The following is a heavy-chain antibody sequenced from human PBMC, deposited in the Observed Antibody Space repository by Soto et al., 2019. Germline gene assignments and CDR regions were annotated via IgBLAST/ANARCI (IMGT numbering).Heavy chain of an antibody. V-gene: IGHV1-18*01. Sequence: GASVKVSCKASGYTFTSYGISWVRQAPGQGLEWMGWISAYNGNTNYAQKLQGRVTMTTDTSTSTAYMELRSLRSDDTAVYYCARDQEDCSGGSCYSYYYYGMDVWGQGTTVTVSS. CDR2: ISAYNGNT. D-gene: IGHD2-15*01. J-gene: IGHJ6*02. CDR3: ARDQEDCSGGSCYSYYYYGMDV. CDR1: GYTFTSYG.